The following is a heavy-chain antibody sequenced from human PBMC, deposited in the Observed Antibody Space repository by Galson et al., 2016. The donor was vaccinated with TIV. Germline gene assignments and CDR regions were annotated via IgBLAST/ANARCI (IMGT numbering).Heavy chain of an antibody. D-gene: IGHD3-22*01. Sequence: SWVRRAPGQGLEWMGWISGHSGNTDYARKFQGRLVMTTDTSTGTAFMEVRSLTSDDTAVYYCARDRGSMTMILVVDYYYGMDVWGQGTTVTVSS. CDR3: ARDRGSMTMILVVDYYYGMDV. V-gene: IGHV1-18*01. J-gene: IGHJ6*02. CDR2: ISGHSGNT.